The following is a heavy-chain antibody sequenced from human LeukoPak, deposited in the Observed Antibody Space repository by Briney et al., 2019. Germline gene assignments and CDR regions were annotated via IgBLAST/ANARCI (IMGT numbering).Heavy chain of an antibody. CDR1: GFTFSSYA. CDR3: AKFLPTHIVVANYYFDY. V-gene: IGHV3-23*01. CDR2: ISGSGGST. Sequence: GGSLRLSCAASGFTFSSYAMSWVRQAPGKGLEWVSAISGSGGSTYYADSVKGRFTISRDNSKNTLYPQMNSLRAEDTAVYYCAKFLPTHIVVANYYFDYWGQGTLVTVSS. J-gene: IGHJ4*02. D-gene: IGHD2-21*01.